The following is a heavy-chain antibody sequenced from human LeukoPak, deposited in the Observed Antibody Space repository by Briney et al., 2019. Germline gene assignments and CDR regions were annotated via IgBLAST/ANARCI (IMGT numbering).Heavy chain of an antibody. Sequence: GASVKVSCKASGGTFSSYAISWVRQAPGQGLEWMGGIIPIFGTANYAQKFQGRVTITADESTSTAYMELSSLRSEDTAVYYCARLGDDYYDSSGYDYWGQGTLVTVSS. CDR3: ARLGDDYYDSSGYDY. V-gene: IGHV1-69*13. J-gene: IGHJ4*02. CDR2: IIPIFGTA. CDR1: GGTFSSYA. D-gene: IGHD3-22*01.